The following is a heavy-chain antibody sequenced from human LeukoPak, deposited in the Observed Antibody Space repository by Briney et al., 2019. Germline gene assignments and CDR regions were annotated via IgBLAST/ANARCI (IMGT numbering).Heavy chain of an antibody. CDR2: IYSGGST. CDR1: GFTVGDNY. D-gene: IGHD3-10*01. CDR3: ATGERMARGDGVGY. V-gene: IGHV3-66*01. Sequence: GGSLRLSCAASGFTVGDNYMSWVRQAPGKGLEWVSVIYSGGSTYYADSVKGRFTISRDNSKNTLYLQMNSLRAEDTAVYFCATGERMARGDGVGYWGQGTLVTVSS. J-gene: IGHJ4*02.